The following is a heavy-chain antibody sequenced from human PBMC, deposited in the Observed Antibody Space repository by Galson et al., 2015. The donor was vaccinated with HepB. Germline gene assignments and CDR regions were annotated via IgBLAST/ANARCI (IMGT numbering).Heavy chain of an antibody. CDR1: GFTFSSYA. CDR2: ISYDGSNK. CDR3: ARDSVMTTVTPKDGFDY. J-gene: IGHJ4*02. Sequence: SLRLSCAASGFTFSSYAMHWVRQAPGKGLEWVAVISYDGSNKYYADSVKGRFTISRDNSKNTLYLQMNSLRAEDTAVYYCARDSVMTTVTPKDGFDYWGQGTLVTVSS. D-gene: IGHD4-17*01. V-gene: IGHV3-30*04.